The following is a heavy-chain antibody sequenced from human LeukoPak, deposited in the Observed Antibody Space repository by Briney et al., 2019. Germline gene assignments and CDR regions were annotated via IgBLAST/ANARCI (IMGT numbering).Heavy chain of an antibody. CDR2: ISGDGETT. CDR3: ASSRVYGYHDY. CDR1: GFNFSTYP. D-gene: IGHD5-18*01. V-gene: IGHV3-23*01. J-gene: IGHJ4*02. Sequence: GGALRLSCTASGFNFSTYPMYWVRQAPGKGLEWVSAISGDGETTYYAESMKGRFTVSRDNSKDTLYLQMNSLRADDTAVYYCASSRVYGYHDYWGQGTLVTVSS.